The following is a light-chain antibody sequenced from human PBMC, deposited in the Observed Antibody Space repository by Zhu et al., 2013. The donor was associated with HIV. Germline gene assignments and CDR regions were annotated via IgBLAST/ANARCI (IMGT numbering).Light chain of an antibody. J-gene: IGKJ1*01. CDR1: QNIGSN. CDR2: DAS. Sequence: EIAMTQSPATLSVSPGERATVSCRASQNIGSNLAWYQQKPGQAPRLLIYDASNRATGIPARFSGSGSGTDFTLTISSLQPEDIGTYYCQNYKTAPWTFGQGTKVEVK. CDR3: QNYKTAPWT. V-gene: IGKV3D-15*01.